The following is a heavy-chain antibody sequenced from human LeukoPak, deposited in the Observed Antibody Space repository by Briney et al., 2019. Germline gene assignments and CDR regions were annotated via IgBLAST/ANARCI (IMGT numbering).Heavy chain of an antibody. J-gene: IGHJ4*02. CDR1: GFTFDDYG. D-gene: IGHD3-3*01. CDR3: ARDQYDTWSRRGNFDS. Sequence: PGGSLRHSCAASGFTFDDYGMSWVRQAPGKGLEWVSGINWNGGSTGYADSVKGRFTISRDNTKNSLYLQMNSLRAEDTAVFYCARDQYDTWSRRGNFDSWGQGTLVIVSS. V-gene: IGHV3-20*04. CDR2: INWNGGST.